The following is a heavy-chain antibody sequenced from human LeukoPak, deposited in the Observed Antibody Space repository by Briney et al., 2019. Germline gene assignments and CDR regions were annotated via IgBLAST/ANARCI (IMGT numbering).Heavy chain of an antibody. Sequence: SETLSLTCTVSGGSLSSSSYYWGWVRQPPGKGLEWIGNIYYGGSTYYNPSLKSRLTISLDTSQRQFSLRLSSVTAADTALYYCTRGSYDVLTGYSTLGEYWGQGTLVTVSS. CDR2: IYYGGST. D-gene: IGHD3-9*01. CDR3: TRGSYDVLTGYSTLGEY. CDR1: GGSLSSSSYY. J-gene: IGHJ4*02. V-gene: IGHV4-39*01.